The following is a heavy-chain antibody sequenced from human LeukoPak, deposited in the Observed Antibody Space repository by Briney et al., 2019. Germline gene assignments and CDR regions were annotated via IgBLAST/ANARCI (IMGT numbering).Heavy chain of an antibody. V-gene: IGHV3-33*01. J-gene: IGHJ6*02. CDR2: IGYDGSNK. Sequence: PGGSLRLSCAASGFTFSSYGMHWVRQAPGKGLEWVAVIGYDGSNKYYADSVKGRFTISRDNSKNTLYLQMNSLRAEDTAVYCCARGDGGGPMAYYYYGMDVWGQGTTVTVSS. CDR1: GFTFSSYG. D-gene: IGHD4-23*01. CDR3: ARGDGGGPMAYYYYGMDV.